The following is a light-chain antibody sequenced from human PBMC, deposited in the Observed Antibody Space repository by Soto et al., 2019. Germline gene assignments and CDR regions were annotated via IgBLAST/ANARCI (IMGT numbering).Light chain of an antibody. CDR2: GAS. CDR1: QPISSHNY. J-gene: IGKJ4*01. V-gene: IGKV3-20*01. Sequence: EIVLTQSPGTLSLSPGERATLSCRASQPISSHNYLAWYQQKPGQAPRVLIYGASRRATGISDRFSGSGSGTGFTLAISRLAPEYFAVFYCQQYDNSPRTFGGGNKVELK. CDR3: QQYDNSPRT.